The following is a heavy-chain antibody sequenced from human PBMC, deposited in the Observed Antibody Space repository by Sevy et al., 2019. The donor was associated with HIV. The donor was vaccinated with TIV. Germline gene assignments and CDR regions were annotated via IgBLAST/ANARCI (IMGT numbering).Heavy chain of an antibody. CDR3: AREGCTKPHDY. D-gene: IGHD2-8*01. V-gene: IGHV3-23*01. CDR2: LSSGCGEI. J-gene: IGHJ4*02. CDR1: GYTFSKYS. Sequence: GGSLRLSCAASGYTFSKYSMSWVRQPPGKGQEWVSTLSSGCGEINYADSMKGRFTISRYNSKSSVYLQMNNLRPEDTAVYYCAREGCTKPHDYWGQGTLVTVAS.